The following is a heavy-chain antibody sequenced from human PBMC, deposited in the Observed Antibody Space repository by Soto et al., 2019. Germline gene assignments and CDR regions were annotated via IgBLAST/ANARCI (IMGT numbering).Heavy chain of an antibody. D-gene: IGHD3-3*02. Sequence: GGSLRLSCAASGFTFSRYAMHWVRQAPGKGLEWVAVISYDGSNKYYADSLKGRFTISRDNSKNTLYLQMNSLRAEDTAVYYCIHFWSGYRDDYWGQGTLVTVSS. CDR1: GFTFSRYA. J-gene: IGHJ4*02. CDR2: ISYDGSNK. CDR3: IHFWSGYRDDY. V-gene: IGHV3-30-3*01.